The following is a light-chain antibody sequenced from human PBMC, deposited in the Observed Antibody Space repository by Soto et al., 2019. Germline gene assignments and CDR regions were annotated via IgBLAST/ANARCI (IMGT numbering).Light chain of an antibody. CDR1: QSLSGW. J-gene: IGKJ1*01. V-gene: IGKV1-5*01. Sequence: DIQMTQSPSTLSAYVGDRVTITCRASQSLSGWLAWYQQKPGKAPKLLIYDASTLESGVPSRFSGSGSGTEFTLTISSLQPDDFAAYYCQQYNSLWSFGQGTKVEIK. CDR2: DAS. CDR3: QQYNSLWS.